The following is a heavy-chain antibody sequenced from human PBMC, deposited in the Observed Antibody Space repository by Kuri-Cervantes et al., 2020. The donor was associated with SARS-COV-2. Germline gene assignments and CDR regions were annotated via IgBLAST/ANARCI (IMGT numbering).Heavy chain of an antibody. J-gene: IGHJ4*02. V-gene: IGHV3-30*03. D-gene: IGHD2-15*01. CDR1: GFTFSSYG. CDR2: ISYDGSNK. Sequence: GESLKISCAASGFTFSSYGMHWVRQAPGKGLEWVAVISYDGSNKYYADSVKGRFTISRDNSKNTLYLQMNSLRAEDTAVYYCARSLVVVVAASDYWGQGTLVTVPQ. CDR3: ARSLVVVVAASDY.